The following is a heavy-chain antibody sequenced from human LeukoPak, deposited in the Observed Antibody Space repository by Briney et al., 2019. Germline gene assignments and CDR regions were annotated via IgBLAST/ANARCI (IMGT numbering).Heavy chain of an antibody. CDR1: GFIFSSYG. J-gene: IGHJ6*02. CDR3: ARDREAAGYYYSYGMDV. CDR2: IWYDGSNK. D-gene: IGHD6-13*01. V-gene: IGHV3-33*01. Sequence: GGSLRLSCAASGFIFSSYGIHWVRQAPGKGREWVAVIWYDGSNKYYADSVKGRFTISRDNSKNTLYLQMNSLRAEDTAVYYCARDREAAGYYYSYGMDVWGQGTTVTVS.